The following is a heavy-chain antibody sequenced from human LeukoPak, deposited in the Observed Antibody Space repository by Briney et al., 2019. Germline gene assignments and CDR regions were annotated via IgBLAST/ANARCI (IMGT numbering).Heavy chain of an antibody. CDR2: IKQDGSEK. CDR3: ARDRGSSWSRRFDY. Sequence: GGSLRLSCAASGFTFSSYWMSWVRQAPGKGLEGVANIKQDGSEKYYVDSVKGRFTISRDNAKNSLYLQMNSLRAEDTAVYYCARDRGSSWSRRFDYWGQGTLVTVSS. V-gene: IGHV3-7*01. D-gene: IGHD6-13*01. J-gene: IGHJ4*02. CDR1: GFTFSSYW.